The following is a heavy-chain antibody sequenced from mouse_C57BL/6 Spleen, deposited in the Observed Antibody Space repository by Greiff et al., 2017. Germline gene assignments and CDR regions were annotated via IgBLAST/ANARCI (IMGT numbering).Heavy chain of an antibody. D-gene: IGHD2-4*01. CDR2: LSSGSSTI. Sequence: EVKLEESGGGLVKPGGSLKLSCAASGFTFSDYGMHWVRQAPAKGLEWVSYLSSGSSTIYYADTVKGRFTISRDNAKNTLFLQMTRRRSEDTAMYYCARNDYDGGAYAMDYWGQGTSVTVSS. CDR1: GFTFSDYG. CDR3: ARNDYDGGAYAMDY. V-gene: IGHV5-17*01. J-gene: IGHJ4*01.